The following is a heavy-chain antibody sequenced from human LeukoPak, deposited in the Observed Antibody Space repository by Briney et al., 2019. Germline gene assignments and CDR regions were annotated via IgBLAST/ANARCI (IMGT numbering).Heavy chain of an antibody. CDR2: ISGSGGST. V-gene: IGHV3-23*01. D-gene: IGHD3-22*01. J-gene: IGHJ6*03. Sequence: PGGSPRLSCAASGFTFSSYAMSWVRQAPGKGLEWVSAISGSGGSTYYADSVKGRFTISRDNSKNTLYLQMNSLRAEDTAVYYCAKGARYDSSGYWYYYYYYMDVWGKGTTVTVSS. CDR1: GFTFSSYA. CDR3: AKGARYDSSGYWYYYYYYMDV.